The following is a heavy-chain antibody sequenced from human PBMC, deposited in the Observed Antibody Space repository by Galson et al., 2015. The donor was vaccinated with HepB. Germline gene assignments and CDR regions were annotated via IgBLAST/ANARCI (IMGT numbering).Heavy chain of an antibody. V-gene: IGHV3-23*01. J-gene: IGHJ6*02. CDR2: ISGSGGST. CDR1: GFTFSSYA. D-gene: IGHD6-13*01. Sequence: SLRLSCAASGFTFSSYAMSWVRQAPGKGLEWVSAISGSGGSTYYADSVKGRFTISRDNSKSTLYLQMNSLRAEDTAVYYCAKEWEAYSSSWYGMDVWGQGTTVTVSS. CDR3: AKEWEAYSSSWYGMDV.